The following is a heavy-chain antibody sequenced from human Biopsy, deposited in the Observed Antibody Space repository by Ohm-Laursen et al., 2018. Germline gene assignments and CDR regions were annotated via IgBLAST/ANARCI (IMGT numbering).Heavy chain of an antibody. CDR3: ARGMRSSGWPYFDS. Sequence: GTLSLTCTVSGDSVSSGSFYWTWIRQSPGQGLEYIGYIYDRGSTANYNPSLESRVTMSVDMPKNQFSLKLSSVTAADTAIYYCARGMRSSGWPYFDSWGQGTLVTVSP. D-gene: IGHD6-19*01. V-gene: IGHV4-61*01. J-gene: IGHJ4*02. CDR2: IYDRGSTA. CDR1: GDSVSSGSFY.